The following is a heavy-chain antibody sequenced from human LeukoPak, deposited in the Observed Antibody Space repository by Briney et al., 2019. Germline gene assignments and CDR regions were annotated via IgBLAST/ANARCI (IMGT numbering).Heavy chain of an antibody. V-gene: IGHV1-69*13. CDR3: ARDQGIAAAGMVWFDP. D-gene: IGHD6-13*01. Sequence: SVKVSCKTSGGTFSSYAISWVRQAPGQGLEWMGGIIPIFGTANYAQKFQGRVTITADESTSTAYMELSSLRSEDTAVYYCARDQGIAAAGMVWFDPWGQGTLVTVSS. J-gene: IGHJ5*02. CDR2: IIPIFGTA. CDR1: GGTFSSYA.